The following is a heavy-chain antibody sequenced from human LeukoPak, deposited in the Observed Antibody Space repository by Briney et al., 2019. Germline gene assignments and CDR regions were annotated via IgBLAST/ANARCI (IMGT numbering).Heavy chain of an antibody. CDR1: GGSISSSSYY. J-gene: IGHJ4*02. CDR3: ARSSVPTRIVGATRYFDY. D-gene: IGHD1-26*01. V-gene: IGHV4-39*01. Sequence: SETLSLTCTVSGGSISSSSYYWGWIRQPPGKGLEWIGSIYYSGSTYYNPSLKSRVTISVDTSKNQFSLTLSSVTAADTAVYYCARSSVPTRIVGATRYFDYWGQGTLVTVSS. CDR2: IYYSGST.